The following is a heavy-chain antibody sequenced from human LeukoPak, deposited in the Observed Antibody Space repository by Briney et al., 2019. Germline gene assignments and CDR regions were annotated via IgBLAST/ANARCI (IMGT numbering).Heavy chain of an antibody. CDR3: ARDRAMGGYSYGSFDY. D-gene: IGHD5-18*01. J-gene: IGHJ4*02. V-gene: IGHV4-39*07. CDR1: GGSISSSSYY. Sequence: SETLSLTCTVSGGSISSSSYYWGWIRQPPGKGLEWIGSIYYSGSTYYNPSLKSRVTISVDTSKNQFSLKLSSVTAADTAVYYCARDRAMGGYSYGSFDYWGQGTLVTVSS. CDR2: IYYSGST.